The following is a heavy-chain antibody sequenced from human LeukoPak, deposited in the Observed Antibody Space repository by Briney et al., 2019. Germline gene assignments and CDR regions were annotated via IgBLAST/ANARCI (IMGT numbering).Heavy chain of an antibody. CDR1: GFTFSNYW. Sequence: GGSLRLSCAASGFTFSNYWMHWVRHAPGKGLVWVSRINSDGINTSYADSVKGRFTISRDNAKNTLNLQMNSLRAEDTAVYYCARALIGYYFDYWGQGTLVTVSS. D-gene: IGHD2-8*01. CDR3: ARALIGYYFDY. CDR2: INSDGINT. J-gene: IGHJ4*02. V-gene: IGHV3-74*01.